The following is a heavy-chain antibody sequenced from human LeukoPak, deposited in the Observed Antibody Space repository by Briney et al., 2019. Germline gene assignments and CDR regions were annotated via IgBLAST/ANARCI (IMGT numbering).Heavy chain of an antibody. V-gene: IGHV4-61*01. D-gene: IGHD3-22*01. CDR3: ASGDDYYDSSGPTVY. Sequence: SQTLSLTCTVSGGSISSGSYYWSWIRQPPGKGLEWIGYIYYSGSTNYNPSLKSRVTISVDTSKNQFSLKLSSVTAADTAVYYCASGDDYYDSSGPTVYWGQGTLVTVSS. J-gene: IGHJ4*02. CDR2: IYYSGST. CDR1: GGSISSGSYY.